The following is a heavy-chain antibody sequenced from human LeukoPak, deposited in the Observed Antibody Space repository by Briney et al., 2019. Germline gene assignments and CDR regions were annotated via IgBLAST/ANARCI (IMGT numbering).Heavy chain of an antibody. Sequence: GGSLRLSCAASGFIFKDYWMIWVRQAPGKGLEWVANIKQDGSEKYYVDSVRGRFTISRDNAKNSVYLQMDTLRAEDTAMYYCAKDAQLRSRWFDPWGQGTLVTVSS. V-gene: IGHV3-7*03. CDR3: AKDAQLRSRWFDP. D-gene: IGHD2/OR15-2a*01. CDR1: GFIFKDYW. CDR2: IKQDGSEK. J-gene: IGHJ5*02.